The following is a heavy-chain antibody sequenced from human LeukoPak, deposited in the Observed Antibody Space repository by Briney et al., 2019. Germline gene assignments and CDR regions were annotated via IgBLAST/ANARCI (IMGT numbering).Heavy chain of an antibody. V-gene: IGHV1-69*13. CDR3: AKDRDWSGGGDY. Sequence: SVKVSCKASGYTFTSYGISWVRQAPGQGLEWMGGIIPIFGTANYAQKFQGRVTITADESTSTAYMELSSLRSEDTAVYYCAKDRDWSGGGDYWGQGTLVTVSS. J-gene: IGHJ4*02. CDR1: GYTFTSYG. D-gene: IGHD3/OR15-3a*01. CDR2: IIPIFGTA.